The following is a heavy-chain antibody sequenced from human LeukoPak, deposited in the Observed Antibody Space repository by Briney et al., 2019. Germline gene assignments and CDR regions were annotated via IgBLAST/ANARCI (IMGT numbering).Heavy chain of an antibody. Sequence: GASVKVSCKASGYTSTSYGISWVRQAPGQGLEWMGWISAYNGNTNYAQKLQGRVTMTTDTSTSTAYMELRSLRSDDTAVYYCARYCSSTSCPKFDAFDIWGQGTMVTVSS. CDR2: ISAYNGNT. V-gene: IGHV1-18*04. CDR3: ARYCSSTSCPKFDAFDI. CDR1: GYTSTSYG. J-gene: IGHJ3*02. D-gene: IGHD2-2*01.